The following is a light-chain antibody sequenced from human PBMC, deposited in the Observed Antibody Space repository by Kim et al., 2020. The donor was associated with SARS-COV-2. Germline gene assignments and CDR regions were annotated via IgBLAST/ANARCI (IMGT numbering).Light chain of an antibody. CDR3: QQYNSYPLT. Sequence: EIVLTQSPATLSLSPGERATLSCRASQSVSSSLAWYQQKPGQAPRLLIYDASNRATGIPARFSGSGSGTDFTLTISSLEPEDFATYYCQQYNSYPLTFGGGTKVDIK. CDR1: QSVSSS. CDR2: DAS. J-gene: IGKJ4*01. V-gene: IGKV3-11*01.